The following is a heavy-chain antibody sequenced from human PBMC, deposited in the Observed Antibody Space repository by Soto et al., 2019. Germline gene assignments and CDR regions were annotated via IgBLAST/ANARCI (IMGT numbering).Heavy chain of an antibody. Sequence: EVQLVESGGGLVQPGGSLRLSCAASGFTFSSYSMNWVRQAPGKGLEWVSYISSSSSNIYYADSVKGRFTISRDNAKNSLYMQMHSLRDEGTAVYYCARGLGVANNGFDPWGQGTLVTVSS. CDR3: ARGLGVANNGFDP. J-gene: IGHJ5*02. CDR2: ISSSSSNI. CDR1: GFTFSSYS. D-gene: IGHD2-21*01. V-gene: IGHV3-48*02.